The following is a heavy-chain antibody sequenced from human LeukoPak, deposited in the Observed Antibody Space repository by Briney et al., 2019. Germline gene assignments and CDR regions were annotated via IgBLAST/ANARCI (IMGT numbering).Heavy chain of an antibody. Sequence: GGSLRLSCAASGFTFSNAWMSWVRQAPGKGLEWVGRIKSKTDGGTTDYAAPVKGRFTISRDDSKNTLYLQMNSLRAEDTAVYYCAKVGDSFVIAVAGIFDYWGQGTLVTVSS. D-gene: IGHD6-19*01. J-gene: IGHJ4*02. CDR2: IKSKTDGGTT. V-gene: IGHV3-15*01. CDR3: AKVGDSFVIAVAGIFDY. CDR1: GFTFSNAW.